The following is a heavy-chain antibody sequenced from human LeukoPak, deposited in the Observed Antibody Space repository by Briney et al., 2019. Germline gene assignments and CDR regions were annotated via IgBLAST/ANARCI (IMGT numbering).Heavy chain of an antibody. Sequence: GGSLRLSCAASGFTFSSYAMSWVRQAPGKGLEWFSSISSSSSYIYYADSVKGQFTISRDNAKNSLYLQMNSLRADDTALYYCAREANSTSSFDYWGQGTLVTVSS. V-gene: IGHV3-21*01. CDR2: ISSSSSYI. J-gene: IGHJ4*02. CDR3: AREANSTSSFDY. D-gene: IGHD6-6*01. CDR1: GFTFSSYA.